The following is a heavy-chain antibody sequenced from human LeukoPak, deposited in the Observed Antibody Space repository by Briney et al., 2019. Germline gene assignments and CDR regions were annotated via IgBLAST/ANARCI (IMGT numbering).Heavy chain of an antibody. CDR2: ISGSGGGT. CDR1: GFTFNSYA. J-gene: IGHJ4*02. Sequence: TGGSLRLSCAASGFTFNSYAMSWVRQAPEKGLEWVATISGSGGGTYYADSVKGWFTISRDDSKNTLYLQMNSLRAEDTAVYYCAKDLGRYRNNYFDYWGQGTLVTVSS. CDR3: AKDLGRYRNNYFDY. D-gene: IGHD1-26*01. V-gene: IGHV3-23*01.